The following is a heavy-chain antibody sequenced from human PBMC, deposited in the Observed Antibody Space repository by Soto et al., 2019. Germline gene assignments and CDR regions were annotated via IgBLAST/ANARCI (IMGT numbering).Heavy chain of an antibody. CDR2: ISAYNDNT. CDR3: ARYPEVSHVETPALYGMDV. J-gene: IGHJ6*02. Sequence: QVQLVQSGAEVKKPGASVKVSCKASGYTFTSYGISWVRQAPGQGLEWMGWISAYNDNTNYAQKLQGRVTMTTDTSTSTAYMELRSLSSDDTAVYYCARYPEVSHVETPALYGMDVWGQGTTVTFSS. V-gene: IGHV1-18*01. CDR1: GYTFTSYG. D-gene: IGHD2-15*01.